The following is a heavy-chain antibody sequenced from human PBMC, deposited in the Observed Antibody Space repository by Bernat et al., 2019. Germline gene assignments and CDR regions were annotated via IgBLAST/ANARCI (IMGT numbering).Heavy chain of an antibody. D-gene: IGHD3-10*01. V-gene: IGHV3-15*01. CDR3: KTWLGASDI. Sequence: EVQLAESGGGLVKPGESLRLSCAASGFTFSNAWMTWVRQAPGKGLEWVGRLKSKSDGGTADYAAPVKGRFIISGDDSKNTLYLQMNGLKTEDTALYYCKTWLGASDIGGQGKMVTVS. CDR1: GFTFSNAW. J-gene: IGHJ3*02. CDR2: LKSKSDGGTA.